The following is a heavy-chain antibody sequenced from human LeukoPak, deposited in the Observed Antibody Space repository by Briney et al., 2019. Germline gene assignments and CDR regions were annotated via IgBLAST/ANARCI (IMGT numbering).Heavy chain of an antibody. J-gene: IGHJ6*03. CDR2: IWYDGSNK. CDR1: GFTFSSYG. V-gene: IGHV3-33*01. CDR3: ARASGLVPNYYYYMDV. D-gene: IGHD6-6*01. Sequence: GGSLRLSCAASGFTFSSYGMHWVRQAPGKGLEWVAVIWYDGSNKYYADSVKGRFTISRDNSKNTLYLQMNSLRAEDTAVYYCARASGLVPNYYYYMDVWGKGTTVTVSS.